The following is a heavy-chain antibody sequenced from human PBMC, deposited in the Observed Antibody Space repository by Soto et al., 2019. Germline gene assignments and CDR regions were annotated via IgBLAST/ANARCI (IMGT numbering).Heavy chain of an antibody. CDR2: IRSSSNNI. CDR1: GFTFSSYS. CDR3: ARVKSSRGYYFDY. D-gene: IGHD6-13*01. Sequence: EVQRVESGGGLVKPGGSLRLSCAASGFTFSSYSMNWVRQAPGKGLEWVSSIRSSSNNIYYADSVKGRFTTSRDNAKNSLYLQMNSLRAEDTAVYYCARVKSSRGYYFDYWGQGTLVTVSS. V-gene: IGHV3-21*06. J-gene: IGHJ4*02.